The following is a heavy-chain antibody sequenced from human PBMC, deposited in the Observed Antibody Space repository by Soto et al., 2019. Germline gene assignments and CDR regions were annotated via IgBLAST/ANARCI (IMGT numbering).Heavy chain of an antibody. V-gene: IGHV1-2*02. CDR1: GYTFTGYY. CDR3: ARGYCSGGSCLNWFDP. Sequence: ASVKVSCKASGYTFTGYYMHWVRQAPGQGLEWMGWINPNSGGTNYAQKFQGRVTMTRDTSISTAYMELSRLRSDDTAVYYCARGYCSGGSCLNWFDPWGQGTPVTVSS. D-gene: IGHD2-15*01. CDR2: INPNSGGT. J-gene: IGHJ5*02.